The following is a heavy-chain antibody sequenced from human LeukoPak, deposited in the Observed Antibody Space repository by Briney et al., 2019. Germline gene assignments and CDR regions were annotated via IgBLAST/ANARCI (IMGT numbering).Heavy chain of an antibody. Sequence: ASVKVSCKASGYTFTGYYMHWVRQAPGQGLEWMGWINPNSGGTNYAQKFQGRVTMTRDTSISTAYMELSRLRSDDTAVYYCARVLGCSSTSCYSPGYWGQGTLVTVSS. V-gene: IGHV1-2*02. CDR2: INPNSGGT. J-gene: IGHJ4*02. CDR3: ARVLGCSSTSCYSPGY. CDR1: GYTFTGYY. D-gene: IGHD2-2*02.